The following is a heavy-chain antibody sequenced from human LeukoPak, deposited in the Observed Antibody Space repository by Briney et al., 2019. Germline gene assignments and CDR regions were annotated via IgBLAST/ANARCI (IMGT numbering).Heavy chain of an antibody. Sequence: PSETLSLTCTVSGGSISSSSYSWGWIGQPPGKGLEWIGSIYYSGSTYYNPSLKSRVTISVDTSKNQFSLKLSSVTAADTAVYYCARRSAARYYWGQGTLVTVSS. CDR2: IYYSGST. V-gene: IGHV4-39*01. CDR3: ARRSAARYY. CDR1: GGSISSSSYS. J-gene: IGHJ4*02. D-gene: IGHD6-6*01.